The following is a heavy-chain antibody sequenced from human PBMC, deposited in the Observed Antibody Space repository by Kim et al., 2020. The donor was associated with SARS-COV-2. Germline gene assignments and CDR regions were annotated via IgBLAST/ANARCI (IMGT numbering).Heavy chain of an antibody. CDR2: IYSGGET. J-gene: IGHJ3*02. CDR3: AKSGMAMAGHGVAFDI. V-gene: IGHV3-53*01. D-gene: IGHD6-19*01. CDR1: GFTVYNNY. Sequence: GGSLRLSCAASGFTVYNNYMNWVRQAPGKGLEWVSVIYSGGETYYADAVKGRFTISRDDSKNTLFLHMSSLRADDTALYYCAKSGMAMAGHGVAFDIWGRGTMVTVSS.